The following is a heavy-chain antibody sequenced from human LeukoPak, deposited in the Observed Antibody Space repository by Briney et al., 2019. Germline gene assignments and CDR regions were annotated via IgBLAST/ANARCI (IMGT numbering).Heavy chain of an antibody. CDR1: GGSFSGYY. CDR2: INHSGST. CDR3: ARHRPGKLAARRWYFDY. V-gene: IGHV4-34*01. D-gene: IGHD6-6*01. Sequence: PSETLSLTCAVYGGSFSGYYWSWIRQPPGKGLEWIGEINHSGSTNYNPSLKSRVTISVDTSKNQFSLKLSSVTAADTAVYYCARHRPGKLAARRWYFDYWGQGTLVTASS. J-gene: IGHJ4*02.